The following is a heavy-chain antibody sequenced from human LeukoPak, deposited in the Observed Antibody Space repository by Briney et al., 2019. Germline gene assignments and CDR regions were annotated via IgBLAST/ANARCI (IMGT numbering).Heavy chain of an antibody. CDR1: GFTFSSYA. J-gene: IGHJ4*02. Sequence: PGGSLRLSCAASGFTFSSYAMHWVRQAPGKGLEWVAVISYDGSNKYYADSVKGRFTISRDNSKNTLYLQMNSLRAEDTAVYYCGGSGSSEDYWGQGTLVTVSS. D-gene: IGHD3-10*01. CDR2: ISYDGSNK. CDR3: GGSGSSEDY. V-gene: IGHV3-30-3*01.